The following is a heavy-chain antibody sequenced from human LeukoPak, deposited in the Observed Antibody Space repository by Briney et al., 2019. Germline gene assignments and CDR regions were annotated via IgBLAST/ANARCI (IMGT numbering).Heavy chain of an antibody. V-gene: IGHV3-11*01. CDR1: GFSFSDYY. J-gene: IGHJ4*02. Sequence: GVSLRLSCAASGFSFSDYYMSWVRQAPGKGLEWISYITNSGRTIYYAESVKGRFTISRDAAKNSLYLQMNNLRAEDTAVYYCARDRDCGTTCSVDYWGQGTLVTVSS. CDR3: ARDRDCGTTCSVDY. CDR2: ITNSGRTI. D-gene: IGHD2-2*01.